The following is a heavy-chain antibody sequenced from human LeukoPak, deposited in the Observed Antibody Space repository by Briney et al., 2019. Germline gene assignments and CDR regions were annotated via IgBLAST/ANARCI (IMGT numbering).Heavy chain of an antibody. CDR3: AKFGAGPSFDY. J-gene: IGHJ4*02. Sequence: GGSLRLSCAASGFTFDDYAMHWVRQAPEKGLEWVSGISWNSGSIGYADSVKGRFTISRDNAKNSLYLQMNSLRAEDTALYYCAKFGAGPSFDYWGQGTLVTVSS. V-gene: IGHV3-9*01. CDR1: GFTFDDYA. CDR2: ISWNSGSI. D-gene: IGHD3-3*01.